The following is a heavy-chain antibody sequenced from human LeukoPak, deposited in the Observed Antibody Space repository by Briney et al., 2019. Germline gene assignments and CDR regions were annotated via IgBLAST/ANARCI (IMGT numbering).Heavy chain of an antibody. CDR3: ARGGIGYCTSSSCYFDS. V-gene: IGHV6-1*01. CDR2: TYYRSKWNN. J-gene: IGHJ4*02. Sequence: SQTLSLTCAISGDSVSTNSAAWNWIRQSPSRGLEWLGRTYYRSKWNNDYAVSVRSRITINPDTSKNHFSLQLNSVTPEDTAVYYCARGGIGYCTSSSCYFDSWGQGTLVTVSS. CDR1: GDSVSTNSAA. D-gene: IGHD2-2*01.